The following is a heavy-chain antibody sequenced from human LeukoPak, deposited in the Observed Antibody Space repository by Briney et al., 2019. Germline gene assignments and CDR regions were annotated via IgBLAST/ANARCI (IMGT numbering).Heavy chain of an antibody. CDR3: ARQTGSGLFILP. J-gene: IGHJ4*02. Sequence: SETLSLTCTVSGYSISSGYCWGWIRQPPGKGLVWIGSVSHTGNTYYNPSLKSRVTISVDTSKNQFSLKLSSVTAADTTVYYCARQTGSGLFILPGGQGTLVTVSS. CDR1: GYSISSGYC. V-gene: IGHV4-38-2*02. D-gene: IGHD3/OR15-3a*01. CDR2: VSHTGNT.